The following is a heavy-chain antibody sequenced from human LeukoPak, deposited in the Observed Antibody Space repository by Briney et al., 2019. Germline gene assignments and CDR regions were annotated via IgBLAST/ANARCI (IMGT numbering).Heavy chain of an antibody. D-gene: IGHD3-10*01. J-gene: IGHJ4*02. V-gene: IGHV3-30*04. Sequence: GGSLRLSCAASGFTFSTYPMPWVRQAPGKGLEWVAVIADDGKDKHYVESVRGRFTISRDNFKNTLYLQMNSLRAEDTAVYYCAKDFALLWFGEALEAGFYFDYWGQGTLVTVSS. CDR2: IADDGKDK. CDR3: AKDFALLWFGEALEAGFYFDY. CDR1: GFTFSTYP.